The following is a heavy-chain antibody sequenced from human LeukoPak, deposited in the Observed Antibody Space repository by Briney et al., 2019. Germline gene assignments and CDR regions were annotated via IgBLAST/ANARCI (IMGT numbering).Heavy chain of an antibody. D-gene: IGHD1-26*01. V-gene: IGHV1-18*01. CDR1: GYTFTSYG. CDR3: ARSGGSRISRVEWGPEGPVPDYYYYYMDV. J-gene: IGHJ6*03. Sequence: ASVKVSCKASGYTFTSYGISWVRQAPGQGLEWMGWISAYNGNTNYAQKLQGRVTMTTDTSTSTAYMELRSLRSDDTAVYYCARSGGSRISRVEWGPEGPVPDYYYYYMDVWGKGTTVTVSS. CDR2: ISAYNGNT.